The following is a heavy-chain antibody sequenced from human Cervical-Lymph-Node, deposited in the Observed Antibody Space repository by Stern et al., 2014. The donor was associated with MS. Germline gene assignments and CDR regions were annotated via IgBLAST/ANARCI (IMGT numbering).Heavy chain of an antibody. J-gene: IGHJ4*02. D-gene: IGHD4-23*01. CDR3: ARAADYGGNSLAY. V-gene: IGHV1-2*06. CDR1: GYTLTGYY. CDR2: INPTSGGA. Sequence: QLQLVQSGADVKKPGASLKVSCKASGYTLTGYYLHWVRQAPGQGLEWMGRINPTSGGAIYAQTFQGRVTMTRDTSISTAYMELNRLRSDDTAVYYCARAADYGGNSLAYWGQGTLVTVSS.